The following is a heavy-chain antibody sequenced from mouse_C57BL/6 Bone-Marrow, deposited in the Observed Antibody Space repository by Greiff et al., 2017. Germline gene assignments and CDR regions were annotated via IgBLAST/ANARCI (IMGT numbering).Heavy chain of an antibody. J-gene: IGHJ2*01. CDR2: ISDGGSYT. CDR1: GFTFSSYA. CDR3: ASYRWLRGYYFDY. V-gene: IGHV5-4*03. D-gene: IGHD2-2*01. Sequence: EVKLVESGGGLVKPGGSLKLSCAASGFTFSSYAMSWVRQTPEKRLEWVATISDGGSYTYYPDNVKGRFTISRDNAKNNLYLQMSHLKSEDTAMYYCASYRWLRGYYFDYWGQGTTLTVSS.